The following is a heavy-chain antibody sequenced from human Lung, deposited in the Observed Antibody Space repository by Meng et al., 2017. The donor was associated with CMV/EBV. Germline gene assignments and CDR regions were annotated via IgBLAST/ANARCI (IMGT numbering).Heavy chain of an antibody. CDR1: GFTFDDYA. Sequence: SXKISXAASGFTFDDYAMHWVRQAPGKGLEWVSGISWDSGSIGYADSVKGRFTISRDNAKNSLYLQMNSLRAEDTALYYCAKDLRPRYNWNYDYYYGMDVWGQGTXVTVSS. D-gene: IGHD1-20*01. J-gene: IGHJ6*02. CDR3: AKDLRPRYNWNYDYYYGMDV. CDR2: ISWDSGSI. V-gene: IGHV3-9*01.